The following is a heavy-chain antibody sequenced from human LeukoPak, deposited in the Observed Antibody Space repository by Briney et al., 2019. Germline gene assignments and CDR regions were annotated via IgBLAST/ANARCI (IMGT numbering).Heavy chain of an antibody. D-gene: IGHD1-26*01. V-gene: IGHV4-30-2*01. CDR1: GGSISSGGYS. Sequence: PSETLSLTCAVSGGSISSGGYSWSWIRQPPGKGLEWIGYIYHSGSTYYNPSLKSRVTISVDRSKNQFSLKLSSVTAADTAVYYCASFGSYYSKFDYWGQGTLVTVSS. CDR3: ASFGSYYSKFDY. CDR2: IYHSGST. J-gene: IGHJ4*02.